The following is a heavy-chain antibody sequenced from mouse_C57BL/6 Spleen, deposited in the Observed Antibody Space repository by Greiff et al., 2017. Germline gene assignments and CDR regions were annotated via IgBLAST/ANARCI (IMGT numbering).Heavy chain of an antibody. CDR1: GYTFTDYE. D-gene: IGHD1-1*01. CDR2: IDPETGGT. J-gene: IGHJ4*01. Sequence: QVQLKQSGAELVRPGASVTLSCKASGYTFTDYEMHWVKQTPVHGLEWIGAIDPETGGTAYNQKFKGKAILTADKSSSTAYMELRSLTSEDSAVYYCTIYDGSSYGDYAMDYWGQGTSVTVSS. V-gene: IGHV1-15*01. CDR3: TIYDGSSYGDYAMDY.